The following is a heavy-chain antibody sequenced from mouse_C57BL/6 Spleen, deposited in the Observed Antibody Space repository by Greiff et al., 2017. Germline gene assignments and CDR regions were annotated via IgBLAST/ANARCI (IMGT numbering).Heavy chain of an antibody. J-gene: IGHJ2*01. CDR3: AGGSGTSYYFDY. Sequence: QVQLQQSGAELVKPGASVKISCKASGYAFSSYWMNWVKQRPGKGLEWIGQIYPGDGDTNYNGKFKGKATLTSDKSSSTAYMQLSSLTSEDSAVYFGAGGSGTSYYFDYGGQGTTLTVSS. CDR1: GYAFSSYW. V-gene: IGHV1-80*01. CDR2: IYPGDGDT.